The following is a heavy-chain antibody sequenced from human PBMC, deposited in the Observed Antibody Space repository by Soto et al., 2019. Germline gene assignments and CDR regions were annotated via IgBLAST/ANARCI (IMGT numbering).Heavy chain of an antibody. CDR1: GGSISSYY. D-gene: IGHD2-15*01. V-gene: IGHV4-59*01. J-gene: IGHJ6*02. CDR2: IYYSGST. CDR3: AREGYCSGGSCYARNGMDV. Sequence: SETLSLTCTVSGGSISSYYWSWIRQPPGKGLEWIGYIYYSGSTNYNPSLKSRVTISVDTSKNQFSLKLSSVTAADTAVYYCAREGYCSGGSCYARNGMDVRGQGTTVTVS.